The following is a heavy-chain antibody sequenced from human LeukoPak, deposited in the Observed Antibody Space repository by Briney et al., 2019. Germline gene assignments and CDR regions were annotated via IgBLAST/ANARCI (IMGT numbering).Heavy chain of an antibody. CDR3: ALGEMATPNDY. CDR1: GFIFSTND. D-gene: IGHD5-24*01. Sequence: GGSLRLSCAVSGFIFSTNDMHWVRQVTGKGLEWVSAIGVAGDTYYSGSVKGRFTISRDNAKNSLYLQMNSLRAEDTAVYYCALGEMATPNDYWGQGTLVTVSS. CDR2: IGVAGDT. J-gene: IGHJ4*02. V-gene: IGHV3-13*01.